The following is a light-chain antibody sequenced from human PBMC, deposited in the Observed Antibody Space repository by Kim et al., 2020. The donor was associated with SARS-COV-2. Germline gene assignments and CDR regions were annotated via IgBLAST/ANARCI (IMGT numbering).Light chain of an antibody. Sequence: ASPGERASPSSSASQSLSTTLAWYQQNPGQTPRLVIFGASNRSTGIPARFSGSGSGTEFSLTISSLQSEDFAVYHCQHYHNLPLTFGGGTKVDIK. CDR3: QHYHNLPLT. V-gene: IGKV3-15*01. CDR2: GAS. J-gene: IGKJ4*01. CDR1: QSLSTT.